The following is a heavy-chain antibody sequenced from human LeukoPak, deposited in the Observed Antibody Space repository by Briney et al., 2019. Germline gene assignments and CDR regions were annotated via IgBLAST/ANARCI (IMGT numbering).Heavy chain of an antibody. V-gene: IGHV3-23*01. CDR2: ISGSGGST. CDR1: GFTFDDYG. CDR3: AKDRAEARNA. J-gene: IGHJ5*02. D-gene: IGHD1-14*01. Sequence: GGSLRLSCAASGFTFDDYGMSWVRQAPGKGLEWVSAISGSGGSTYYADSVKGRFTISRDNSKNTLYLQMNSLRAEDTAVYYCAKDRAEARNAWGQGTLVTVSS.